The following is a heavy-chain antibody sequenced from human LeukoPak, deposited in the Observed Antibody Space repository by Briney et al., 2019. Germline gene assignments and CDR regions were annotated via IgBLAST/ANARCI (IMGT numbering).Heavy chain of an antibody. J-gene: IGHJ5*02. Sequence: TSETLSLTCTVSGGSISSSSYYWGWIRQPPGKGLEWIGSIYYSGSTYYNPSLKSRVTISVDTSKNQFSLKLSSVTAADTAVYYCARVRACSGGSCYHWFDPWGQGTLVTVSS. D-gene: IGHD2-15*01. CDR2: IYYSGST. CDR1: GGSISSSSYY. CDR3: ARVRACSGGSCYHWFDP. V-gene: IGHV4-39*07.